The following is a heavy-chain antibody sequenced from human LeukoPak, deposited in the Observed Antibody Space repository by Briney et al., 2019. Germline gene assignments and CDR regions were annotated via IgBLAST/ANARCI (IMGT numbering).Heavy chain of an antibody. CDR2: ISYDGSNK. CDR3: ARTGPYSSSWFGEDY. CDR1: GFTFSSYG. J-gene: IGHJ4*02. V-gene: IGHV3-30*03. D-gene: IGHD6-13*01. Sequence: GGSLRLSCAASGFTFSSYGMHWVRQAPGKGLEWVAVISYDGSNKYYADSVKGRFTISRDNSKNTLYLQMNSLRAEDTAVYYCARTGPYSSSWFGEDYWGQGTLVTVSS.